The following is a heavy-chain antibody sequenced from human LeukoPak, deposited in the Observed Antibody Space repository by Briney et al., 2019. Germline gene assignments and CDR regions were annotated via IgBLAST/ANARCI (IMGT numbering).Heavy chain of an antibody. CDR1: GFTFSSYS. Sequence: KPGGSLRLSCAASGFTFSSYSMNWVRQAPAKGLQWVASISSSSSYIYYADSVKGRFTISRDNAKNSLYLQMNSLRAEDTAVYYCARDWDWGSRLAWYFDLWGRGTLVTVSS. V-gene: IGHV3-21*01. J-gene: IGHJ2*01. D-gene: IGHD7-27*01. CDR2: ISSSSSYI. CDR3: ARDWDWGSRLAWYFDL.